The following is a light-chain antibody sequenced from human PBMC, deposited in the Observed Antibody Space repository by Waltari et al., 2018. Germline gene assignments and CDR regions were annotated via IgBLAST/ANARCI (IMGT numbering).Light chain of an antibody. CDR2: RDT. Sequence: SYEVTQSLSVSVAQGQTARITCGGDNIGKNNVHWYQQKAGQAPVLVIYRDTSRPPGIPERLSGSNSGNTATLTISGAQVGDEADYYCQVWDSSSVVFGGGTKLTVL. J-gene: IGLJ2*01. V-gene: IGLV3-9*01. CDR3: QVWDSSSVV. CDR1: NIGKNN.